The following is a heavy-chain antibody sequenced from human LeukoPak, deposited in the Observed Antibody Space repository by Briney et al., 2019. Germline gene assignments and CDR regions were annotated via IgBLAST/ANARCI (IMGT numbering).Heavy chain of an antibody. CDR2: INDGGST. V-gene: IGHV4-34*01. Sequence: PSETLSLTYAVYGGSFSGYYWSWIRQPPGKGLEWIGEINDGGSTNYNPTLRSRLTISVDTSKMQFSLRLTSVTAADTAVYYCARPLHSSSSWYFDPW. J-gene: IGHJ2*01. D-gene: IGHD6-6*01. CDR1: GGSFSGYY. CDR3: ARPLHSSSSWYFDP.